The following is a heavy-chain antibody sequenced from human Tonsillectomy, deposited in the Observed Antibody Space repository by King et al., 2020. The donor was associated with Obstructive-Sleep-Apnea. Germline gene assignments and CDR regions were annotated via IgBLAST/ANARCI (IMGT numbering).Heavy chain of an antibody. CDR2: ISYDGSDE. J-gene: IGHJ5*02. V-gene: IGHV3-30*18. CDR3: AKVSPPLAAATP. CDR1: GFTFRNYG. Sequence: VQLVESGGGVVQPGRSLRLSCAASGFTFRNYGMHWVRQAPGKGLEWGAFISYDGSDEYYADSGKGRFTISRVNSRNTLYLQMNSLRSEDTAVYYCAKVSPPLAAATPWGQGTLVTVSS. D-gene: IGHD6-13*01.